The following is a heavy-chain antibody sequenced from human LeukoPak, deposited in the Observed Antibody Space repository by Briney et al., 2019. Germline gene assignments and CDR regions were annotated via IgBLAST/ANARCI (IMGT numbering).Heavy chain of an antibody. CDR2: IYYSGST. D-gene: IGHD3-3*01. CDR3: ARGSPHRFYALYYCYGMDV. CDR1: GGSISSYY. J-gene: IGHJ6*02. Sequence: PSETLSLTCTVSGGSISSYYWSWIRQPPGKGLEWIGYIYYSGSTNYNPSLKSRVTISVDTSKNQFSLKLSSVTAADTAVYYCARGSPHRFYALYYCYGMDVWGQGTTVTVSS. V-gene: IGHV4-59*12.